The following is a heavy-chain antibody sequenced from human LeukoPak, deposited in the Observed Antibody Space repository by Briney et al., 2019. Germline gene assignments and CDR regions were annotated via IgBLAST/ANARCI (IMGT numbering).Heavy chain of an antibody. D-gene: IGHD2-8*01. CDR1: GYTLSGYG. J-gene: IGHJ4*02. Sequence: ASVKVSCKASGYTLSGYGISWVRQAPGQGLEWVGWITTYKGEKKYSEKFQGRVTMTTDTSTSTYYMEMTSLRTDDTAIYYCARDCSNGVCYPRDYWGQGTLVSVST. V-gene: IGHV1-18*01. CDR2: ITTYKGEK. CDR3: ARDCSNGVCYPRDY.